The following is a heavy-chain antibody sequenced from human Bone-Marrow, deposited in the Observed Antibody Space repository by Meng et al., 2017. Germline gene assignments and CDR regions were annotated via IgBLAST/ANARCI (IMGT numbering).Heavy chain of an antibody. J-gene: IGHJ5*02. Sequence: GSLRLSCVVSGGSFSDYYWSWIRQPPGKGLEWIGEINHSGSTNYNPSLESRATISVDTSQNNLSLKLSSVTAADTAVYYCASIGSSWYVGWFDPWGQGTLVTVSS. V-gene: IGHV4-34*01. D-gene: IGHD6-13*01. CDR3: ASIGSSWYVGWFDP. CDR2: INHSGST. CDR1: GGSFSDYY.